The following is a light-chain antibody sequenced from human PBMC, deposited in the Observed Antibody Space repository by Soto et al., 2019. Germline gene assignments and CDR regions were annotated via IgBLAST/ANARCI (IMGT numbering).Light chain of an antibody. CDR2: GAS. CDR1: QSVYSS. CDR3: QQYNNWPPYT. V-gene: IGKV3-15*01. Sequence: ETVMTQSPATLSVSPGERATLSCRASQSVYSSLAWYQQKHGQAPRLLIYGASTRATGIPARFSGSGSGTEFTLTISRLQSEDFAVYYCQQYNNWPPYTFGQGTKLEIK. J-gene: IGKJ2*01.